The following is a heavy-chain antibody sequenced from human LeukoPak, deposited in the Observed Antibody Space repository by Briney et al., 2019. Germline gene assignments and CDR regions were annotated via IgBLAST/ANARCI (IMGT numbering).Heavy chain of an antibody. CDR3: ARDGSGHWFDP. Sequence: ASVKVSCKASGYTFNTYGISWVRQAPGQGLEWMGWINAYNGDTNHAQKFQGRVTMTTDTSTTTAYMELGSLRSDDTAVYYCARDGSGHWFDPWGQGTLVTVSS. D-gene: IGHD6-25*01. V-gene: IGHV1-18*04. J-gene: IGHJ5*02. CDR2: INAYNGDT. CDR1: GYTFNTYG.